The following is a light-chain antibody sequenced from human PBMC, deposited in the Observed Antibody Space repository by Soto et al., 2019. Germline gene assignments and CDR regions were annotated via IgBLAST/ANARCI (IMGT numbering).Light chain of an antibody. Sequence: DSRMMQSPSSMSASVGDRDTITCEASQDISKYLNWYQQKPGKAPKLLIYDASNLETGVPSRFSGSGSGTDFTFTISSLQPEDIATYYCQQYDNLPITFGQGTRLEIK. CDR2: DAS. V-gene: IGKV1-33*01. CDR3: QQYDNLPIT. J-gene: IGKJ5*01. CDR1: QDISKY.